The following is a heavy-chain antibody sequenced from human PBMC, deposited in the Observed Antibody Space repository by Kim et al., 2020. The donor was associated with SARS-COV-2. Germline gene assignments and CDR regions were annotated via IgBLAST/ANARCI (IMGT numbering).Heavy chain of an antibody. D-gene: IGHD1-1*01. V-gene: IGHV1-46*01. J-gene: IGHJ4*02. CDR2: ISPSDGIT. CDR1: GNTFTRYY. CDR3: VAEEEGTGRCDF. Sequence: ASVKVSCKASGNTFTRYYMHWVRQAPGQGLEWMGTISPSDGITSYAQRFQDRVTVTRDTSTNTVYMESSGLRSDDTAVYYCVAEEEGTGRCDFWGQGTLV.